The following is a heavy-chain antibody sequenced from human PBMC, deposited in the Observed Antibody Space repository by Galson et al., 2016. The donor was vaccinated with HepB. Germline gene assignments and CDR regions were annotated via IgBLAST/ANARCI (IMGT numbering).Heavy chain of an antibody. J-gene: IGHJ4*02. D-gene: IGHD3-3*01. CDR1: GDSVSRNIAG. CDR3: ARSYLLGRGFGW. CDR2: TFYRSNWQT. Sequence: CAISGDSVSRNIAGWYWIRQSPSRGLEWLGRTFYRSNWQTDYAESVRSRITINADTSKNQFSLHLSSVTPEDTAVYYCARSYLLGRGFGWWGQGTLVTVSS. V-gene: IGHV6-1*01.